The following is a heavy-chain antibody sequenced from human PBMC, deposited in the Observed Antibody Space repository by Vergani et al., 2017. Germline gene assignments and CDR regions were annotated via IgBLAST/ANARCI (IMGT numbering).Heavy chain of an antibody. D-gene: IGHD1-26*01. CDR2: IYYSGST. V-gene: IGHV4-59*01. Sequence: QVQLQESGPGLVKPSETLSLTCTVSGGSISSYYWSWIRQPPGKGLEWIGYIYYSGSTNYNPSLKSRVTISVDTSKNQFSLKLSSVTAADTAVYYCARWRGATSPPWAFDIWGQGTMVTVSS. CDR1: GGSISSYY. J-gene: IGHJ3*02. CDR3: ARWRGATSPPWAFDI.